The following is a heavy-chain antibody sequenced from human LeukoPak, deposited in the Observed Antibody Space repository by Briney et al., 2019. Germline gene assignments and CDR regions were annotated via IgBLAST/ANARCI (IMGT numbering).Heavy chain of an antibody. D-gene: IGHD3-3*01. J-gene: IGHJ4*02. CDR2: ISGSGGST. V-gene: IGHV3-23*01. CDR1: GFTFSSYA. CDR3: AMGIYDFWSGYSPIDY. Sequence: GGSLRLSCAASGFTFSSYAMSWVRQAPGKGLEWVSAISGSGGSTYYADSVKGRFTISRDNSKNTLYLQMSSLRAEDTAVYYCAMGIYDFWSGYSPIDYWGQGTLVTVSS.